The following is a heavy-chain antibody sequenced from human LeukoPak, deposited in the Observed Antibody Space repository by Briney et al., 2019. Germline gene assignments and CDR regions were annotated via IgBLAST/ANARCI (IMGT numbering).Heavy chain of an antibody. V-gene: IGHV1-46*01. CDR3: ARVSGDYSMPFDY. J-gene: IGHJ4*02. CDR1: GYTFTRYF. Sequence: ASVKVSCKASGYTFTRYFMHWVRQAPGQGLEWMGIINPSGGSTTYAQKFQGRVTMTRDMSPSTVYMELSSLRSEDTAVYYCARVSGDYSMPFDYWGQGTLVTVSS. D-gene: IGHD2/OR15-2a*01. CDR2: INPSGGST.